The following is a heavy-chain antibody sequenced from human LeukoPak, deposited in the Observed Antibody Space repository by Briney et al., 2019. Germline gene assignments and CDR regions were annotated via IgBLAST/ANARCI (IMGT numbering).Heavy chain of an antibody. CDR3: ARDRRDYGIDY. CDR1: GFTFSSYG. Sequence: GGSLRLSCAASGFTFSSYGMHWVRQAPGKGLEWVAVMWYDGSNKYYADSVKGRFTISRDNSKNTLYLQMNSLRAEDTAVYYCARDRRDYGIDYWGQGTLVTVSS. J-gene: IGHJ4*02. D-gene: IGHD4-17*01. V-gene: IGHV3-33*01. CDR2: MWYDGSNK.